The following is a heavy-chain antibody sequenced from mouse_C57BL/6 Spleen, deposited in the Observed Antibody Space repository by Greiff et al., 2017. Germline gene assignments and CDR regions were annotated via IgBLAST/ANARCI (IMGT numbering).Heavy chain of an antibody. V-gene: IGHV3-6*01. Sequence: VQLKESGPGLVKPSQSLSLTCSVTGYSITSGYYWNWIRQFPGNKLEWMGYISYDGSNNYNPSLKNPISITRDTSTNQFFLKLNAVTTEDTATYYCARDQDYYGGRAYAMDYWGQGTSVTVSS. J-gene: IGHJ4*01. CDR3: ARDQDYYGGRAYAMDY. CDR2: ISYDGSN. D-gene: IGHD1-1*01. CDR1: GYSITSGYY.